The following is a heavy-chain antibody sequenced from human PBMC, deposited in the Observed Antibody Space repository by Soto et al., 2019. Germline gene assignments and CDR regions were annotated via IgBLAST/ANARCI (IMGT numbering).Heavy chain of an antibody. V-gene: IGHV3-30*18. J-gene: IGHJ3*01. CDR2: VSYEGSKE. Sequence: QVELIQSGGGEVQPGRSLRLSCEASGFIFTNYGMHWVRQAPGKGLVLVAVVSYEGSKEYYADSVKSRFSISRDNSKNIVYLQRSSLRVEDTAVYFCANILGYNPWADDGFEGWGKGTMVTASP. CDR1: GFIFTNYG. D-gene: IGHD3-9*01. CDR3: ANILGYNPWADDGFEG.